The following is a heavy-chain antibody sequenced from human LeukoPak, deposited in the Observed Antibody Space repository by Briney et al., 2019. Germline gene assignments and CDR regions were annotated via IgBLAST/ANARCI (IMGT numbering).Heavy chain of an antibody. V-gene: IGHV3-21*01. J-gene: IGHJ4*02. D-gene: IGHD5-24*01. CDR1: GFTFSSYS. CDR3: ARDRDGNVPND. Sequence: GGSLRLSCAASGFTFSSYSMNWVRQAPGKGLEWVSSISSSSSYIYYADSVKGRFTISRDNAKNSLYLQMNSLRAEDTAVYYCARDRDGNVPNDWGQGTLATVSS. CDR2: ISSSSSYI.